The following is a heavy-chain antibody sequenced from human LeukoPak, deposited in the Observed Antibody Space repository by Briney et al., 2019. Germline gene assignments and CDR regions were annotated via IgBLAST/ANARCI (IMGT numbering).Heavy chain of an antibody. CDR3: ARDLYDYTWGSYRPYFDS. J-gene: IGHJ4*02. D-gene: IGHD3-16*02. CDR2: ISPYNGNT. Sequence: ASVKVSCKASGYTFTSYGIIWVRQAPGQGLEWMGSISPYNGNTKYTERLQGRVIMTTDTSTRTAYMELRSLRSDDTAVFYCARDLYDYTWGSYRPYFDSWGQGTLVSVSS. CDR1: GYTFTSYG. V-gene: IGHV1-18*04.